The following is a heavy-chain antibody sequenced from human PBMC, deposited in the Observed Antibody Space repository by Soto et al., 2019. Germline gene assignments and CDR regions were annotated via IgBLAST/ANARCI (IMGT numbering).Heavy chain of an antibody. Sequence: EVQLLESGGGLVLPGGSLRLSCAASGFTINAYAMTWVRQAPGKGLEWVSAIGGSGGNRYYAASVKGRFTISRDNSKDALDLQMNSLRVEDTAVYYCARVASDYINSVDHWGQGILVTVSS. CDR2: IGGSGGNR. V-gene: IGHV3-23*01. D-gene: IGHD4-4*01. CDR1: GFTINAYA. CDR3: ARVASDYINSVDH. J-gene: IGHJ4*02.